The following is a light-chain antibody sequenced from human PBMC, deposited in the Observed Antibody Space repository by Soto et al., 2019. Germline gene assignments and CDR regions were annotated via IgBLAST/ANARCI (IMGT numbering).Light chain of an antibody. CDR1: QSISSW. V-gene: IGKV1-5*01. CDR2: DAS. Sequence: DIQMTQYTSTLSASLGYIFTITFRASQSISSWLAWYQQKPGKAPKVVIYDASSLESGVPSRFSGSGSGTEFTLTISSLQPDDFATYYCQQYNSYFWTFGHATKVEI. CDR3: QQYNSYFWT. J-gene: IGKJ1*01.